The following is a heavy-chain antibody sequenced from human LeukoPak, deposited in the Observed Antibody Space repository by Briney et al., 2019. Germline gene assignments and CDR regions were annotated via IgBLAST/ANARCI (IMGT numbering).Heavy chain of an antibody. Sequence: PETLSLTCTVSGGSINNYYWSWIRQPPGKGLEWLGYIYYSGSTNYNPSLESRVTISLDTSKNHFSLKLSSVTAADTAVYYCARNSGWYMYDYWGQGTLVTVSS. CDR2: IYYSGST. D-gene: IGHD6-19*01. CDR3: ARNSGWYMYDY. CDR1: GGSINNYY. V-gene: IGHV4-59*01. J-gene: IGHJ4*02.